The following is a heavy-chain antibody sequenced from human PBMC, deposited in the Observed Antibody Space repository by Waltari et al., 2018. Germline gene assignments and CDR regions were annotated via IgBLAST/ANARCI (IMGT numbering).Heavy chain of an antibody. D-gene: IGHD7-27*01. CDR2: FYSSEYS. J-gene: IGHJ4*02. CDR1: GDSITSNSFY. V-gene: IGHV4-61*02. CDR3: AREVTKVELGRRLPHFFDS. Sequence: QVQLQESGPGLVKPSQTLSLTCTVSGDSITSNSFYWNWVRRPAGKGLEWIGRFYSSEYSNYNPSLKSRVTISRDTSNKQFFLKLTSVTAADTAFYYCAREVTKVELGRRLPHFFDSWGQGTLVTVSS.